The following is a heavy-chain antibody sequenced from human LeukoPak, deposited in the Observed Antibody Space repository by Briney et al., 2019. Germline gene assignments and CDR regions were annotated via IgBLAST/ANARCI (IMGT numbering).Heavy chain of an antibody. Sequence: PGGSLRLSCAVSGFTFSDYNMTWVRQAPGKGLEWVSYISTSSSTIYYADSVKGRFTISRDNTKNSLYLQMNSLRAEDTAVYYCARIPSGYTLGYGYYYYYMDVWGKGATVTVSS. CDR2: ISTSSSTI. J-gene: IGHJ6*03. CDR1: GFTFSDYN. CDR3: ARIPSGYTLGYGYYYYYMDV. V-gene: IGHV3-48*04. D-gene: IGHD5-18*01.